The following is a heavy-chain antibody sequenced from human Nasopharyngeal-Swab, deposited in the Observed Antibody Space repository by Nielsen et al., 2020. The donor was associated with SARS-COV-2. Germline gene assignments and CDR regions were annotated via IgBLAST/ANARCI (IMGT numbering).Heavy chain of an antibody. J-gene: IGHJ4*01. CDR3: ARHSSGWSFDY. Sequence: SETLSLTCTVSGASISSSNYYWGWIRQPPGKGLEWIGTIYYSGNIYFNPSLKSRVTMSVDTSKHQFSLNLSSVTAADTALYYCARHSSGWSFDYWDHGTLVTVSS. D-gene: IGHD6-19*01. CDR1: GASISSSNYY. V-gene: IGHV4-39*01. CDR2: IYYSGNI.